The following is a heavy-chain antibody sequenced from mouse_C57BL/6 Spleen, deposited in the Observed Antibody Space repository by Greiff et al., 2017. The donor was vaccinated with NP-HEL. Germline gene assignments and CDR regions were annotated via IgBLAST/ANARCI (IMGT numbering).Heavy chain of an antibody. D-gene: IGHD2-4*01. CDR1: GFNITDYY. V-gene: IGHV14-2*01. CDR2: IDPEDGET. J-gene: IGHJ3*01. Sequence: VQLKQSGAELVKPGASVKLSCTASGFNITDYYMHWVKQRPEQGLEWMGRIDPEDGETKYAPKFQGKATITADTSANTAYLELRSLTTEDTAVYYCARAFYYDYAWFAYWGQGTLVTVSA. CDR3: ARAFYYDYAWFAY.